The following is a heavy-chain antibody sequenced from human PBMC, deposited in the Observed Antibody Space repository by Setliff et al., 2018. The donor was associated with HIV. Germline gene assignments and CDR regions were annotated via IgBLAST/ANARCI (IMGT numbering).Heavy chain of an antibody. Sequence: GGSLRLSCEASGFTLRSYAMYWVRQAPGKGLEWVAGISGAGATTYYADSVKGRFTISRDNSKDTLYLQMNSLRAEDTAVYYCAKDGYSDYLKSYFDYWGQGTLVTVPQ. CDR1: GFTLRSYA. J-gene: IGHJ4*02. CDR2: ISGAGATT. D-gene: IGHD4-17*01. V-gene: IGHV3-23*01. CDR3: AKDGYSDYLKSYFDY.